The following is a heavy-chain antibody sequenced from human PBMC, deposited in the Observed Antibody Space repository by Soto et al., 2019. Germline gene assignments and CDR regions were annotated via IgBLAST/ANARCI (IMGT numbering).Heavy chain of an antibody. V-gene: IGHV3-21*06. D-gene: IGHD3-10*01. CDR3: ARVGTDYSSGSPYDSDY. Sequence: EVQLVESGGGLVKPGGSLRLSCAASGFSFRSYYMNWVRQAPGRGLEWVSSISPSSSFLNYADAVKGRFTISRDNAKSSVNLQMNRLRGEDTAVYYCARVGTDYSSGSPYDSDYWGQGTLVTVSS. CDR1: GFSFRSYY. J-gene: IGHJ4*02. CDR2: ISPSSSFL.